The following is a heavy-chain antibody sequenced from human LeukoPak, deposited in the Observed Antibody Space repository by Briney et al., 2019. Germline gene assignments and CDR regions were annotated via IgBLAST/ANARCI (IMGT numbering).Heavy chain of an antibody. D-gene: IGHD6-19*01. CDR2: ITGSESST. CDR1: GFTFSSHS. Sequence: PGGSLRLSCVASGFTFSSHSMHWVRQAPGKGLEWVSVITGSESSTYYADSVRGRFTISRDNPKNTLYLQMNSLRADDTAVYYCAKHRGSGVAGTGGVESWGQGTLVTVSS. J-gene: IGHJ4*02. CDR3: AKHRGSGVAGTGGVES. V-gene: IGHV3-23*01.